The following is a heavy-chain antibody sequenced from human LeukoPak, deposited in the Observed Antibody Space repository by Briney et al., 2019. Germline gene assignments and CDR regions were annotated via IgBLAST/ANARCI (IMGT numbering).Heavy chain of an antibody. CDR2: ISSSGSTI. J-gene: IGHJ3*02. Sequence: GGSLRLSCAASGFTFSDYYMGWIRQAPGKGLEWVSYISSSGSTIYYADSVKGRFTISRDNAKNSLYLQMNSLRAEDTAVYYCARDLCSGGSCDAFDIWGQGTMVTVSS. CDR1: GFTFSDYY. CDR3: ARDLCSGGSCDAFDI. D-gene: IGHD2-15*01. V-gene: IGHV3-11*01.